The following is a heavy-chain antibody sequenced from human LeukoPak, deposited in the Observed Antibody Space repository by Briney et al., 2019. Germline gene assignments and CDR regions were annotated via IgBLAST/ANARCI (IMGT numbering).Heavy chain of an antibody. CDR2: INPSSGGA. Sequence: GSVKVSCKASGYTFTGYYVHWVRQTPGQGLEWMGWINPSSGGANYAQKFQGRVTMTRDTSISTAYMELSRLRSDDTAVYYCADEFGLKWLADWGQGTLVTVSS. V-gene: IGHV1-2*02. D-gene: IGHD6-19*01. CDR3: ADEFGLKWLAD. J-gene: IGHJ4*02. CDR1: GYTFTGYY.